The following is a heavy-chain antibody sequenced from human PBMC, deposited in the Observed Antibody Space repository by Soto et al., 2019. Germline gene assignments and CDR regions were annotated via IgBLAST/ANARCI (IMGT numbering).Heavy chain of an antibody. CDR3: AKEGDDYVWGSYRYPLLFDY. CDR1: GFTFSSYG. Sequence: PGGSLRLSCAASGFTFSSYGMHWVRQAPGKGLEWVAVISYDGSNKYYADSVKGRFTISRDNSKNTLYLQMNSLRAEDTAVYYCAKEGDDYVWGSYRYPLLFDYWGQGTLVTVSS. V-gene: IGHV3-30*18. D-gene: IGHD3-16*02. CDR2: ISYDGSNK. J-gene: IGHJ4*02.